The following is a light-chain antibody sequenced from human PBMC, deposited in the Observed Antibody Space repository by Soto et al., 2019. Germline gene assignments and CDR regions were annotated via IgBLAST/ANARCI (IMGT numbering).Light chain of an antibody. V-gene: IGKV3-15*01. Sequence: EIVMTQSPATLSVSPGERATLSCRASQSVSSNLAWYQQKPGQAPRLLIYGASTRATVIPARFSGSGSGTEFPLTISSLQSEDFAVYYFQQYNNFYTFGQGTKLEIK. J-gene: IGKJ2*01. CDR3: QQYNNFYT. CDR1: QSVSSN. CDR2: GAS.